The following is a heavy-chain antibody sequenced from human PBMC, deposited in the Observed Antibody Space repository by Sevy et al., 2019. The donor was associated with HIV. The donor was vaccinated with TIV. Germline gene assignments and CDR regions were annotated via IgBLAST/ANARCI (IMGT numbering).Heavy chain of an antibody. D-gene: IGHD3-10*01. CDR1: GFTFSSYW. V-gene: IGHV3-7*01. CDR3: ARGIYGSGSRLGLGY. Sequence: GGSLRLSCAASGFTFSSYWMTRVRQAPGKGLEWVVNMRQDGSEKYYVDSVKGRFTISRDNAKNSLYLQMNSLRAEDTAVYYCARGIYGSGSRLGLGYWGQGTLVTVSS. J-gene: IGHJ4*02. CDR2: MRQDGSEK.